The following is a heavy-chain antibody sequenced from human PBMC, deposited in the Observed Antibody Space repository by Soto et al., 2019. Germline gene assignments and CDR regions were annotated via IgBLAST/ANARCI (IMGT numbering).Heavy chain of an antibody. CDR1: GFTFSSYG. D-gene: IGHD5-18*01. CDR2: IWYDGSNK. Sequence: QVQLVESGGGVVQPGRSLRLSCAASGFTFSSYGMHWVRQAPDKGLEWVAVIWYDGSNKYYADSVKGRFTISRDNSKNTLYLQMNSLRAEDTAVYYCARTDTAMANVDYWGQGTLVTVS. V-gene: IGHV3-33*01. J-gene: IGHJ4*02. CDR3: ARTDTAMANVDY.